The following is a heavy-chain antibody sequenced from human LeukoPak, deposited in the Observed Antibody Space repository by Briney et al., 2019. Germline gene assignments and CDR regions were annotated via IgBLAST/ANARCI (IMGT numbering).Heavy chain of an antibody. CDR2: IYPGDSDT. CDR1: GYSFTSYW. D-gene: IGHD1-26*01. Sequence: KTGESLKISCKGSGYSFTSYWIGWVRQMPGKGLEWMGIIYPGDSDTRYSPSFQAQVTISADKSISTVYLQWSSVKASDTAVYYCARRGTYGTLDYWGQGTLVTVSS. V-gene: IGHV5-51*01. J-gene: IGHJ4*02. CDR3: ARRGTYGTLDY.